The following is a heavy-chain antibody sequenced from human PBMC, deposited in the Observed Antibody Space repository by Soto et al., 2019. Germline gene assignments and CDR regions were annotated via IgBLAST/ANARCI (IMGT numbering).Heavy chain of an antibody. J-gene: IGHJ6*02. CDR3: TTGYSSGWYDYYYYGMDV. D-gene: IGHD6-19*01. CDR2: IKSKTDGGTT. V-gene: IGHV3-15*01. CDR1: GFTVSNAW. Sequence: PGGSLRLSCAASGFTVSNAWMSWVRQAPGKGLEWVGRIKSKTDGGTTDYAAPVKGRFTISRDDSKNTLYLQMNSLKTEDTAVYYCTTGYSSGWYDYYYYGMDVWGQGTTVTVSS.